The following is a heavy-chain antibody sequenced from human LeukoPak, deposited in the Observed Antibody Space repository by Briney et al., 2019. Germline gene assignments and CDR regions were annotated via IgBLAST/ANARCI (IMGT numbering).Heavy chain of an antibody. CDR2: IYHSGTT. D-gene: IGHD4-17*01. V-gene: IGHV4-38-2*01. J-gene: IGHJ4*02. CDR1: GYPISSGYY. Sequence: SETLSLTCAVSGYPISSGYYWGWIRQPPGKGLEWIGHIYHSGTTYYNPSLKSRVTISVDTSKNQFSLRLNPVTAADTAVYYCARLRNNYNDNGDFPRYWGQGTLATVSS. CDR3: ARLRNNYNDNGDFPRY.